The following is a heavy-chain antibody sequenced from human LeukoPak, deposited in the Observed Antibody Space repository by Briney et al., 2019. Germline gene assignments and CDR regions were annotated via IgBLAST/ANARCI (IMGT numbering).Heavy chain of an antibody. V-gene: IGHV4-59*11. CDR1: GDSIRSHY. Sequence: PSETLSLTCTVSGDSIRSHYCAWIRQSPGKGLEWIGHIYNSATTDYNPSFKSRVTNSLDTSKKQFSLKTASVTALDSAVYYCARGGEGYNDDAFEVWGLGTAVTVSS. CDR3: ARGGEGYNDDAFEV. CDR2: IYNSATT. J-gene: IGHJ3*01. D-gene: IGHD5-24*01.